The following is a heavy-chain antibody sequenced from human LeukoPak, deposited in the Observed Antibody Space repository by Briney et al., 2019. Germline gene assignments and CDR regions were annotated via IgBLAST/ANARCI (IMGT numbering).Heavy chain of an antibody. CDR2: ISSSSSYI. Sequence: GGSLRLSCAASGFTFSRYSMNWDRQAPGKGLEWVSSISSSSSYIYYADSVKGRFTISRDNAKNSLYLQMNSLRAEDTAVYYCARPDEQQLVRDAFDIWGQGTMVTVSS. D-gene: IGHD6-13*01. J-gene: IGHJ3*02. CDR1: GFTFSRYS. CDR3: ARPDEQQLVRDAFDI. V-gene: IGHV3-21*01.